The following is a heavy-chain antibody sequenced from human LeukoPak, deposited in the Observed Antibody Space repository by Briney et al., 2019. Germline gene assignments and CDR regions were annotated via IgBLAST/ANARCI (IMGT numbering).Heavy chain of an antibody. CDR2: IYYSGST. CDR3: ARVEPSSADFDY. J-gene: IGHJ4*02. Sequence: PSETLSLTCAVYGGSFSGYYWSWIRQPPGKGLEWIGYIYYSGSTNYNPSLKSRVTISVDTSKNQFSLKLSSVTAADTAVYYCARVEPSSADFDYWGQGTLVTVSS. D-gene: IGHD6-6*01. V-gene: IGHV4-59*01. CDR1: GGSFSGYY.